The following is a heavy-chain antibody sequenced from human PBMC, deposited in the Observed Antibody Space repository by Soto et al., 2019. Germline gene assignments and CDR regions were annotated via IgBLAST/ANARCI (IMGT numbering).Heavy chain of an antibody. Sequence: GESLKISCKGSGYSFTSYWISWVRQMPGKGLEWMGRIDPSDSYTNYSPSFQGHVTISADKSINTAYLQWSSLKASDTAMYYCARQGAPVAATVPYYYYGMDVWGQGTTVTVSS. CDR2: IDPSDSYT. J-gene: IGHJ6*02. CDR3: ARQGAPVAATVPYYYYGMDV. D-gene: IGHD6-19*01. CDR1: GYSFTSYW. V-gene: IGHV5-10-1*01.